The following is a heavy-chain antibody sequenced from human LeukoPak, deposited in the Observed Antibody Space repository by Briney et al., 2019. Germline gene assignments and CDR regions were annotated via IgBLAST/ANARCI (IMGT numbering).Heavy chain of an antibody. Sequence: SETLSLTCTVSGGSISSHYWSWIRQPPGKGLEWIGYIYYSGSTYYNPSLKSRVTISVDTSKNQFSLKLSSVTAADTAVYYCARIAIAAAGGDDYWGQGTLVTVSS. CDR1: GGSISSHY. CDR3: ARIAIAAAGGDDY. D-gene: IGHD6-13*01. J-gene: IGHJ4*02. CDR2: IYYSGST. V-gene: IGHV4-59*08.